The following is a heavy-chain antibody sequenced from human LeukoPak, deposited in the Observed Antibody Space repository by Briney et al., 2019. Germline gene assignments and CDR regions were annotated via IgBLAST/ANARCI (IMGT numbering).Heavy chain of an antibody. Sequence: PSETLSLTCTVSGGSISSYYWSWIRQPPGKRLEWIGFIYYSGTTNYNPSLKSRVIISVDTSKNQFSLKLSSVTAADTAVYYCARGGWLPFDYWGQGTLVTVSS. CDR3: ARGGWLPFDY. J-gene: IGHJ4*02. CDR2: IYYSGTT. D-gene: IGHD2-15*01. CDR1: GGSISSYY. V-gene: IGHV4-59*01.